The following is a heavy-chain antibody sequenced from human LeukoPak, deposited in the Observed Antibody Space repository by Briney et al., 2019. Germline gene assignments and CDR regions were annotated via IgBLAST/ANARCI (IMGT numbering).Heavy chain of an antibody. CDR3: ARDGVVVAAACYFDD. CDR1: GFTFSSYG. J-gene: IGHJ4*02. D-gene: IGHD6-19*01. CDR2: IWYDGSNK. V-gene: IGHV3-33*01. Sequence: QPGRSLRLSCAASGFTFSSYGMHWVRQAPGKGLEWVAVIWYDGSNKYYADSVKGRFTISRDNSKNTLYLQMNSLRAEDTAVYYCARDGVVVAAACYFDDWGQGTLVTVSS.